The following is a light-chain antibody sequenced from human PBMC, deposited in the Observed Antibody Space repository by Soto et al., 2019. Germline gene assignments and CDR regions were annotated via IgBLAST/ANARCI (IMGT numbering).Light chain of an antibody. Sequence: QPVLTQPPSASGSPGQSVTISCTGTSSDVGDYNYVSWYQHHPDKAPKLMIYEVNKRPSGVPDRFSGSKSGNTASLTVSGLQAEDEADYYCTSYAGGNNFVIFGGGTQLTVL. CDR2: EVN. CDR3: TSYAGGNNFVI. V-gene: IGLV2-8*01. J-gene: IGLJ2*01. CDR1: SSDVGDYNY.